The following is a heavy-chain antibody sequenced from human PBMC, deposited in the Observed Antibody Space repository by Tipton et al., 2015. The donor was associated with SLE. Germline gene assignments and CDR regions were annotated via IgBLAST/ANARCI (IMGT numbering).Heavy chain of an antibody. CDR3: AREGRLGVDAFDI. CDR1: GFTFSSYE. V-gene: IGHV3-48*03. CDR2: ISSSGSTI. D-gene: IGHD3-10*01. Sequence: SLRLSCAASGFTFSSYEMNWVRQAPGKGLEWVSYISSSGSTIYYADSVKGRFTISRDNAKNALYLQMNSLRAEDTAVYYCAREGRLGVDAFDIWCQGTMVTVSS. J-gene: IGHJ3*02.